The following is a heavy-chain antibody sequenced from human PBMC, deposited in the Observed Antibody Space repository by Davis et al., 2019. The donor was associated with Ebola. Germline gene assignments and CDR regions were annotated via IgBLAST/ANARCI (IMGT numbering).Heavy chain of an antibody. J-gene: IGHJ6*02. D-gene: IGHD6-6*01. CDR1: GFTFNNYA. CDR3: TRREESIAAPASYYYYYGMDV. Sequence: GESLKISCAASGFTFNNYAMHWVRQASGKGLEWVGRIRSKANSYATAYAASVKGRFTISRDDSKNTAYLQMNSLKTEDTAVYYCTRREESIAAPASYYYYYGMDVWGQGTTVTVSS. CDR2: IRSKANSYAT. V-gene: IGHV3-73*01.